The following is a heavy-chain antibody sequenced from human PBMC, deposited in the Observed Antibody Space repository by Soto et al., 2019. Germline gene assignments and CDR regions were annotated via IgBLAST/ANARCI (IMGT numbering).Heavy chain of an antibody. J-gene: IGHJ4*02. V-gene: IGHV4-31*03. Sequence: QVQLQESGPGLVKPSQTLSLTCTVSGDSINSDGHFWTWIRQHTGQGLEWIGYIYYSGNTRYNPYLKSRATISIDTSKNQFSLRLTSVTAADTAVYYCARVDRIVGHLDYWGQGTLVTVSS. CDR3: ARVDRIVGHLDY. D-gene: IGHD2-21*01. CDR2: IYYSGNT. CDR1: GDSINSDGHF.